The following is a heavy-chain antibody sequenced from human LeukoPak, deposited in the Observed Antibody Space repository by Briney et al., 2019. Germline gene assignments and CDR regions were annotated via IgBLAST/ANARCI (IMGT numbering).Heavy chain of an antibody. CDR1: GYTFTNYG. Sequence: GASVKVSCKASGYTFTNYGVSWVRQAPGQGLEWMGWINTYSGNSNYAQRIQGRVIMTADTSTSTAYMELRSLSSGDTAVYYCARGGPDTVARTYYFDYWGQGTLVTASS. J-gene: IGHJ4*02. V-gene: IGHV1-18*01. CDR3: ARGGPDTVARTYYFDY. CDR2: INTYSGNS. D-gene: IGHD4-23*01.